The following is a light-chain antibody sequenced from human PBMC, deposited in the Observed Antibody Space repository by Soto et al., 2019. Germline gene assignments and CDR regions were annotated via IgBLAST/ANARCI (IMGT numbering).Light chain of an antibody. CDR2: AAS. V-gene: IGKV1-6*01. CDR1: QGIRDD. Sequence: IQMTQSPSALSASVGDRVTITCRASQGIRDDLDWFQQKPGKAPKLLIYAASNLQSGVPARFSGSGSGTDFTLTISSLQPEDFATYYCLQTSFYPFTFGPGTKVDI. J-gene: IGKJ3*01. CDR3: LQTSFYPFT.